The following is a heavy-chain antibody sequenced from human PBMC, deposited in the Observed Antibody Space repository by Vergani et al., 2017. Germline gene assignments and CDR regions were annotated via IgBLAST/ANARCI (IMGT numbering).Heavy chain of an antibody. CDR1: GFTFSSYA. Sequence: EVQLLESGGGLVQPGGSLRLSCAASGFTFSSYAMSWVRQAPGKGLEWVSAISGSGGSTYYADSVKGRFTISRDNSKNTLYLQMNSLRAEDTAVYYCAKVYCSSTSCYTGGDYFDYWGQGTLVTVSS. CDR3: AKVYCSSTSCYTGGDYFDY. V-gene: IGHV3-23*01. J-gene: IGHJ4*02. CDR2: ISGSGGST. D-gene: IGHD2-2*02.